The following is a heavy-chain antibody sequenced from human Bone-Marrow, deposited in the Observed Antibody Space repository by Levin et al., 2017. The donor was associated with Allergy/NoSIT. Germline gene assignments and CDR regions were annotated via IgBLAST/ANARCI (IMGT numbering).Heavy chain of an antibody. V-gene: IGHV3-21*06. J-gene: IGHJ4*02. D-gene: IGHD1-26*01. Sequence: GESLKISCVVSGFTFGSHWMNWVRQAPGKGLQWVSSISSMNSYIHYADSVKGRFTISRDNAKSSLYLEMSSLRVEDTAVYFCVSGVTNDYWGQGTLVTVSS. CDR3: VSGVTNDY. CDR2: ISSMNSYI. CDR1: GFTFGSHW.